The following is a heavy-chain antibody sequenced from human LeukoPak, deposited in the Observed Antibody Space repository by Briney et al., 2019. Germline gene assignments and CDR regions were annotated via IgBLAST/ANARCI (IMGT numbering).Heavy chain of an antibody. Sequence: SETLSLTCAVYGEXFSGYYWSWIRQPPGKGLEWIGEINHSGSTNYNPSLKSRVTISVDTSKNQFSLKLSSVTAADTAVYYCARETPLRWYFDLWGRGTLVTVSS. CDR2: INHSGST. CDR3: ARETPLRWYFDL. V-gene: IGHV4-34*01. CDR1: GEXFSGYY. J-gene: IGHJ2*01.